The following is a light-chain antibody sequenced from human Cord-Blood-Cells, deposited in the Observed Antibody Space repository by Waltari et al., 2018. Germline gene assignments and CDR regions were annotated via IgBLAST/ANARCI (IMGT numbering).Light chain of an antibody. CDR3: QQHNSYWT. CDR1: QSISSW. V-gene: IGKV1-5*03. CDR2: KAP. Sequence: IQMTQYPSTLPASVGDRVTITCRASQSISSWLAWYQQKPGKAPKLLIYKAPSLESGVPSRFSGSGSGTEFTLTISSLQPDDFATYYCQQHNSYWTFGQGTKVEIK. J-gene: IGKJ1*01.